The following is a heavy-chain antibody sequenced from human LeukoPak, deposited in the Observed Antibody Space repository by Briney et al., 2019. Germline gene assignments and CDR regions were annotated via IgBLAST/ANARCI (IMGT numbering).Heavy chain of an antibody. V-gene: IGHV4-4*02. CDR2: ISLTGQT. J-gene: IGHJ4*02. D-gene: IGHD1-26*01. Sequence: PSGTLSLTCGVSGGSISSTNWWSWVRQSPGRGLQWIGEISLTGQTNYDPSLSGRVTMLLDESSNHLSLHLTSVTAADTATYYCSRESGAFCPFGYWGQGTLVIVPS. CDR1: GGSISSTNW. CDR3: SRESGAFCPFGY.